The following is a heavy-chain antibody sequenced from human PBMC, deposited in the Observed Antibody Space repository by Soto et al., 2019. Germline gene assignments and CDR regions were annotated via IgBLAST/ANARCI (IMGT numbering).Heavy chain of an antibody. V-gene: IGHV4-31*03. CDR1: GGSISSGGYY. Sequence: SETLSPTCTVSGGSISSGGYYWSWIRQHPGKGLEWIGYIYYSGSTYYNPSLKSRVTISVDTSKNQFSLKLSSVTAADTAVYYCARLAFSDIAAAGIWAFDIWGQGTMVTVSS. CDR2: IYYSGST. J-gene: IGHJ3*02. D-gene: IGHD6-13*01. CDR3: ARLAFSDIAAAGIWAFDI.